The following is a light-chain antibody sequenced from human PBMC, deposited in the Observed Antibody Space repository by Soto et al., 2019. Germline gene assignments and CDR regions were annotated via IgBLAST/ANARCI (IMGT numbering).Light chain of an antibody. J-gene: IGKJ2*01. CDR1: QSVSSN. Sequence: EIVMTQSPATLSVSPGERATLSCRASQSVSSNLAWYQQKPGQAPRLLIYGASTRATGIPARFSGSRSGTEFTLTISSLQSEEFAVYYWQQYNNWPYTFGQGTKLEIK. CDR3: QQYNNWPYT. V-gene: IGKV3-15*01. CDR2: GAS.